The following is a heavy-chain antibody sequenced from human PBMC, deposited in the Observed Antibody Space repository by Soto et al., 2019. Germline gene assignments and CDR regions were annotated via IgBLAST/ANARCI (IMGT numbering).Heavy chain of an antibody. V-gene: IGHV3-21*01. CDR3: ARDLAAAPIDYS. J-gene: IGHJ4*02. D-gene: IGHD3-9*01. CDR1: GFTFSSFG. CDR2: ISSGSHYK. Sequence: KTVGSLRLSCAASGFTFSSFGMNWFRQGPGKGLEWVAFISSGSHYKYYSDSLQGRFIVSRDNAKNSLFLQMYSLRAEDTAVYFCARDLAAAPIDYSWGQGTLVTVSS.